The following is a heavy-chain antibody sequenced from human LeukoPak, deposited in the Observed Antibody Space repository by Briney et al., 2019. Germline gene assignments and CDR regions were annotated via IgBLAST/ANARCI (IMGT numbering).Heavy chain of an antibody. V-gene: IGHV1-18*01. J-gene: IGHJ6*03. CDR3: ARMTTVTWDYYYYYMDV. D-gene: IGHD4-11*01. CDR2: ISAYNGNT. CDR1: GYTFTSYG. Sequence: GASVKVSCKASGYTFTSYGISWVRQAPGQGLEWMGWISAYNGNTNYAQKLQGRVTMTTDTSTSTAYMELRSLRSDDTAVYYCARMTTVTWDYYYYYMDVWGKGTTVTVSS.